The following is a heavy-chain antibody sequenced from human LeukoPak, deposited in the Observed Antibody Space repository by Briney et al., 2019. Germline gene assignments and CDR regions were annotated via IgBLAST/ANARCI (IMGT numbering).Heavy chain of an antibody. Sequence: GGSLRLSCAASGFTFSSYAMPWVRQAPGKGLEYVSAISSNGGSTYYANSVKGRFSIARDNSKNTLYLQLGSLRAEDMAVYYCARGEDSSGYYYDYWGQGTLVTVSS. CDR2: ISSNGGST. CDR1: GFTFSSYA. D-gene: IGHD3-22*01. V-gene: IGHV3-64*01. J-gene: IGHJ4*02. CDR3: ARGEDSSGYYYDY.